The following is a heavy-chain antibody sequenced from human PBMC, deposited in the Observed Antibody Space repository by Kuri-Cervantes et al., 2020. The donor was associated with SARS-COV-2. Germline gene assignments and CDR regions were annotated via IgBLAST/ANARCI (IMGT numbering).Heavy chain of an antibody. V-gene: IGHV1-24*01. D-gene: IGHD3-3*01. CDR1: GYTLTELS. CDR3: AIHTVFRVVIGRCFVP. CDR2: FDPEYGET. Sequence: ASVKVSCKVSGYTLTELSMHWVRQAPGKGLEWMGGFDPEYGETIYAQKFQGRVTMTEYTSTDTAYIELSSLRSEDTPVYYCAIHTVFRVVIGRCFVPWGQGTLVTVSS. J-gene: IGHJ5*02.